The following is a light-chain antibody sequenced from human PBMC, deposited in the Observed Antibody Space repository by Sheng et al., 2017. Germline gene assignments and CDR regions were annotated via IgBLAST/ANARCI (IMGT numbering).Light chain of an antibody. Sequence: EIVLTQFPGTLSLSPGDRATLSCRASQRIDSTYIAWYQQKPGQAPRLLIYAASERATGTPDRFSGSGSGTEFTLTISSLQPDDFATYYCQQYNSYPYTFGQGTKLEIK. V-gene: IGKV3-20*01. CDR1: QRIDSTY. J-gene: IGKJ2*01. CDR2: AAS. CDR3: QQYNSYPYT.